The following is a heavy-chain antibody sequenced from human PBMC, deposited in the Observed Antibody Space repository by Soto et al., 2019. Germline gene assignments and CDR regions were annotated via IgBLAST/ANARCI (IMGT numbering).Heavy chain of an antibody. V-gene: IGHV5-51*01. CDR1: GYSFTSYW. CDR3: ARHLIEQSFLGSHNVGAHIDY. Sequence: GASLKISFKGSGYSFTSYWIGSVRQIHGKGLQWMGIIYPGESDKRYSPSFQGQVTIPADKSISTAYLQWSSLKASDTAMYYCARHLIEQSFLGSHNVGAHIDYWGQGTLVTVSS. D-gene: IGHD3-10*01. J-gene: IGHJ4*02. CDR2: IYPGESDK.